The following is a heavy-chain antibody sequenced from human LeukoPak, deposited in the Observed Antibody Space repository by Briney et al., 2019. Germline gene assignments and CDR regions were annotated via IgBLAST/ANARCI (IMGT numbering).Heavy chain of an antibody. D-gene: IGHD4-11*01. CDR3: ARGGQLTRVEYYFDY. V-gene: IGHV3-23*01. CDR2: ITGGGGST. CDR1: GFTFSTNA. Sequence: GGSLRLSCAASGFTFSTNAMSWVRQAPGKGLEWVSGITGGGGSTYYADSVKGRFTISRDNSKNTLYLQMNSLRADDTAVYYCARGGQLTRVEYYFDYWGQGTLVTVSS. J-gene: IGHJ4*02.